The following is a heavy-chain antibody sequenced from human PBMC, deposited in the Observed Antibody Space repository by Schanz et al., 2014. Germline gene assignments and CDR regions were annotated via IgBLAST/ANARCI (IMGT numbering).Heavy chain of an antibody. CDR3: ARNSGNFYDY. J-gene: IGHJ4*02. V-gene: IGHV3-7*01. CDR2: INQDGSDK. CDR1: GFTFTSYA. D-gene: IGHD1-7*01. Sequence: VQLVESGGGVVQPGRSLRLSCAASGFTFTSYAMHWVRQAPGKGLEWVANINQDGSDKSYVDSVKGRFTTSRDNSKNTMYLQMNSLRDEDTAVYYCARNSGNFYDYWGQGALVTVSS.